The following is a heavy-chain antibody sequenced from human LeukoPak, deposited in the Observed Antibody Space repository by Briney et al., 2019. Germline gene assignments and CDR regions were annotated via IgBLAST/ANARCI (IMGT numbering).Heavy chain of an antibody. J-gene: IGHJ5*02. CDR3: AREYLLALDP. D-gene: IGHD2/OR15-2a*01. CDR2: IYYSGST. V-gene: IGHV4-59*01. CDR1: GGSISSYY. Sequence: SETLSLTCTVSGGSISSYYWSWIRQPPGKGLEWIGYIYYSGSTNYNPSLKSRVTISVDTSKNQFSLKLSSVTAADPAVYYCAREYLLALDPWGQGTLVTVSS.